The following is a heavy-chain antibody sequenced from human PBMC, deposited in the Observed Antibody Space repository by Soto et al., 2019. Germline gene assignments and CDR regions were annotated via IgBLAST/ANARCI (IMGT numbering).Heavy chain of an antibody. Sequence: GASVKVSCKASGYSFTSYDINWVRQATGQGLEWMGWMNPNTNNSGYAQKFQGRVTMTRDTSLSTAYMELSSLRSDDTAVYYCAGGTPLTHDDAFDIWGQGTMVTVSS. D-gene: IGHD7-27*01. V-gene: IGHV1-8*01. CDR2: MNPNTNNS. CDR3: AGGTPLTHDDAFDI. CDR1: GYSFTSYD. J-gene: IGHJ3*02.